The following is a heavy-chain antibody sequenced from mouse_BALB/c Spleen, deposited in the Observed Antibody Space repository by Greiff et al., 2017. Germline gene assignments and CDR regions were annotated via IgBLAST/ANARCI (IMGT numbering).Heavy chain of an antibody. V-gene: IGHV1S81*02. CDR2: INPRNGGT. CDR3: TRASDGYWYFDV. Sequence: QVQLQQPGAELVKPGASVKLSCKASGYTFTSYYMYWVKQRPGQGLEWIGGINPRNGGTNFNEKFKSKATLTVDKSSSTAYMQLSSLTSEDSAVYYWTRASDGYWYFDVWGAGTTVTVSS. D-gene: IGHD2-3*01. J-gene: IGHJ1*01. CDR1: GYTFTSYY.